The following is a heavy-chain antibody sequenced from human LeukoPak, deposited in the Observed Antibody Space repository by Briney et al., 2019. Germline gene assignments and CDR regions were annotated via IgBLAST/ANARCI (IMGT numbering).Heavy chain of an antibody. CDR2: IFPRDSDG. CDR3: VRSLPGTLLRGYGMDV. CDR1: GYTFTSYC. D-gene: IGHD3-10*01. Sequence: GESLKISCKTSGYTFTSYCTSWVRHTPAKGRECMGVIFPRDSDGRYSPSFQGQVTISADKSTNTAYLHWGSLKASDSAMYYCVRSLPGTLLRGYGMDVWGPGTTVTVS. V-gene: IGHV5-51*01. J-gene: IGHJ6*02.